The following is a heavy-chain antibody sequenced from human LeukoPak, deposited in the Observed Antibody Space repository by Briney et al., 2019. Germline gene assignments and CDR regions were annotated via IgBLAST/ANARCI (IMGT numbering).Heavy chain of an antibody. CDR2: ISTSGST. CDR3: ARDGNLGGNGVDV. D-gene: IGHD3-16*01. CDR1: GGSVSSGSSY. V-gene: IGHV4-61*02. J-gene: IGHJ6*02. Sequence: PSETLSLTCTVSGGSVSSGSSYWSWIRQPAGKGLEWIGRISTSGSTNYNPSLKSRVTMSVDTSDNQFSLKLSSVTAADTAVYYCARDGNLGGNGVDVWGQGTTVTVSS.